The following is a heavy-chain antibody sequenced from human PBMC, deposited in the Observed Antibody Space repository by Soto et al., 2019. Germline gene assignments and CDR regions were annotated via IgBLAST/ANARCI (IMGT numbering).Heavy chain of an antibody. CDR2: IYYSGST. J-gene: IGHJ3*02. V-gene: IGHV4-31*03. Sequence: SETLSLTCTVSGGSISSGGYYWSWIRQHPGKGLEWIGYIYYSGSTYYNPSLKSRVTISVDTSKNQFSLKLSSVTAADTAVYYCARAGSPAAMPEMNDAFDIWGQGTMVTVSS. D-gene: IGHD2-2*01. CDR3: ARAGSPAAMPEMNDAFDI. CDR1: GGSISSGGYY.